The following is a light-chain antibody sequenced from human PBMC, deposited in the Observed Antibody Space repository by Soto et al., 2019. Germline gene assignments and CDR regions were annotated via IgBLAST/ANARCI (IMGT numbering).Light chain of an antibody. CDR1: QSISSW. V-gene: IGKV1-5*01. Sequence: DIQMTQSPSTLSASVGDRVTITCRASQSISSWLAWYQQKPGKAPKLLIYDASTLESGVPSRFSGGGFGTDFTLTISSLQPDDFATYYCQQSYSTPRTFGQGTKVDI. CDR3: QQSYSTPRT. CDR2: DAS. J-gene: IGKJ1*01.